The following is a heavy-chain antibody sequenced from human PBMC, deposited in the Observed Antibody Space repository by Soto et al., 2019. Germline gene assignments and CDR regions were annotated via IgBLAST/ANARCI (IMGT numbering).Heavy chain of an antibody. J-gene: IGHJ5*02. CDR1: GDTFSFYT. CDR2: VNPILSMS. D-gene: IGHD6-13*01. Sequence: PVKVSCKASGDTFSFYTINWVRQAPGLGLEWMGRVNPILSMSKYAQKFQGRATMTRDKSANTAYMELSSLRFEDTAVYYCARDGEGSAGAGMVSWGQGTLVTVSS. V-gene: IGHV1-69*04. CDR3: ARDGEGSAGAGMVS.